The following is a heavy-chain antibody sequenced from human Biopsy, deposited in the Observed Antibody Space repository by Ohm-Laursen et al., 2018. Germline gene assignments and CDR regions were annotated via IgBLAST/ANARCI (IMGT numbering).Heavy chain of an antibody. CDR1: GGTFTMLP. D-gene: IGHD3-10*01. CDR2: ILPFYGTT. J-gene: IGHJ4*02. Sequence: SSVKVSCKASGGTFTMLPISWVRQAPGQGLEWMGAILPFYGTTNFAQKFQGRVTLTADGSTSTAYMELSSLRSEDTGVYYCASSDGRSGFDYWGQGTLVTVSS. V-gene: IGHV1-69*01. CDR3: ASSDGRSGFDY.